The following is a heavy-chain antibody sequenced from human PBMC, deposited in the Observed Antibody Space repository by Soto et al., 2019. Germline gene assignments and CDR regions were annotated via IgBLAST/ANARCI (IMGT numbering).Heavy chain of an antibody. CDR1: GYTFTSYY. CDR2: INPSGGIT. J-gene: IGHJ4*02. V-gene: IGHV1-46*01. Sequence: ASVKFSCKASGYTFTSYYMHWVRQAPGQVLECMVIINPSGGITSYXXKFQGRVXXTRDTSTSTVXMELSXLRSEDTAVYYCASEHSYGYGDHVYWCQGTLVTDSS. CDR3: ASEHSYGYGDHVY. D-gene: IGHD5-18*01.